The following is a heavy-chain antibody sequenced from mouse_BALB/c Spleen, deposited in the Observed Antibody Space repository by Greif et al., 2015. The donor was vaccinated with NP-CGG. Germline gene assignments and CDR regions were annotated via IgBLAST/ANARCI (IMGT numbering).Heavy chain of an antibody. D-gene: IGHD2-1*01. CDR2: ISYSGST. CDR3: ARRGNYESYAMDY. V-gene: IGHV3-8*02. Sequence: EVKLVESGPSLVKPSQTLSLTCSVTGDSITSGYWNWIRKFPGNKLEYMGYISYSGSTYYNPSLKSRISITRDTSKNQYYLQLNSVTTEDTATYYCARRGNYESYAMDYWGQGTSVTVSS. CDR1: GDSITSGY. J-gene: IGHJ4*01.